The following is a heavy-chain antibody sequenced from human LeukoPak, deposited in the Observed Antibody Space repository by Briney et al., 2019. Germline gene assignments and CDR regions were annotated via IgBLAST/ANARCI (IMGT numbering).Heavy chain of an antibody. CDR2: FDPEDGET. Sequence: ASVKVSCKASGYTFTGYYMHWVRQAPGQGLEWMGGFDPEDGETIYAQKFQGRVTMTEDTSTDTAYMELSSLRSEDTAVYYCATDFWAVAGSPPGFDYWGQGTLVTVSS. J-gene: IGHJ4*02. CDR3: ATDFWAVAGSPPGFDY. D-gene: IGHD6-19*01. V-gene: IGHV1-24*01. CDR1: GYTFTGYY.